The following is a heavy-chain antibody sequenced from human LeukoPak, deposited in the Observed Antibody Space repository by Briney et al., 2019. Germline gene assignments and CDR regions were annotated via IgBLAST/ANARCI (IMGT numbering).Heavy chain of an antibody. CDR1: GFTFSSYA. CDR2: ITSNGANT. J-gene: IGHJ1*01. V-gene: IGHV3-20*04. CDR3: VRSITMFQH. D-gene: IGHD3-10*01. Sequence: GGSLRLSCAASGFTFSSYAMSWVRQAPGKGLEWVSGITSNGANTGYADAVKGRFTISRDNAKNSLYLQMNSLRAEDTALYYCVRSITMFQHWGQGTLVTVSS.